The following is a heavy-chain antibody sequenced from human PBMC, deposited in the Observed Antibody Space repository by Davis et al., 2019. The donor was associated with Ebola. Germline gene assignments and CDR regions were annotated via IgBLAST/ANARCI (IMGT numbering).Heavy chain of an antibody. CDR3: ATQPRMVYATT. Sequence: ASVKVSCKASGYTFTSYYMHWVRQAPGQGLEWMGIINPSGGSTSYAQKFQGRVTMTRDTSTSTVYMELSSLRSADTAVYYCATQPRMVYATTWGQGTLVTVSS. J-gene: IGHJ4*02. CDR1: GYTFTSYY. V-gene: IGHV1-46*01. CDR2: INPSGGST. D-gene: IGHD2-8*01.